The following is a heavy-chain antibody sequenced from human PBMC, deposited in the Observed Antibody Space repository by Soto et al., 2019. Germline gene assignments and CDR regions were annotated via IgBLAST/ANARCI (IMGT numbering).Heavy chain of an antibody. D-gene: IGHD3-22*01. CDR1: GFTFSSYG. J-gene: IGHJ4*02. V-gene: IGHV3-30*18. CDR2: ISYDGSNK. CDR3: AKGRRDYYDSSPPPY. Sequence: QVQLVESGGGVVQPGRSLRLSCAASGFTFSSYGMHWVRQAPGKGLEWVAVISYDGSNKYYADSVKGRFTISRDNSKNTLYLQMNSLRAEDTAVYYCAKGRRDYYDSSPPPYWGQGTLGNVSS.